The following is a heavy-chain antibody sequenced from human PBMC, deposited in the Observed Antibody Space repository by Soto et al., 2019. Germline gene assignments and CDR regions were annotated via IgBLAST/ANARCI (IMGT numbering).Heavy chain of an antibody. J-gene: IGHJ4*02. V-gene: IGHV1-69*02. CDR2: IIPILGIA. CDR1: GGTFSSYT. CDR3: ARYGGGVVPAAFDY. D-gene: IGHD2-2*01. Sequence: QVQLVQSGAEVKKPGSSVKVSCKASGGTFSSYTISWVRQAPGQGLEWMGRIIPILGIANYAQKFQGRVTNTPHKYTSTTYMERGSRRAEDTAVYYCARYGGGVVPAAFDYWGQGTLVTVSS.